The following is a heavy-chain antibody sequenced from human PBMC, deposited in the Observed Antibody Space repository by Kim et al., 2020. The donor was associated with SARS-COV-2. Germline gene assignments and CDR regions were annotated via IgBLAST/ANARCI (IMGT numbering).Heavy chain of an antibody. CDR2: IYYSGST. CDR3: ARHRGGSYRYRWFDP. CDR1: GGSISSSSYY. V-gene: IGHV4-39*01. D-gene: IGHD1-26*01. J-gene: IGHJ5*02. Sequence: SETLSLTCTVSGGSISSSSYYWGWIRQPPGKGLEWIGSIYYSGSTYYNPSLKSRVTISVDTSKNQFSLKLSSVTAADTAVYYCARHRGGSYRYRWFDPWGQGTLVTVSS.